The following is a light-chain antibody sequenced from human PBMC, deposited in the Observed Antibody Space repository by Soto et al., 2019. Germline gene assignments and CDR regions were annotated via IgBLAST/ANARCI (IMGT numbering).Light chain of an antibody. CDR2: EVS. CDR3: CSYAGSSTLYV. J-gene: IGLJ1*01. CDR1: SSDVGSYNL. V-gene: IGLV2-23*02. Sequence: QSALTQPASVSGSPGQSITISCTGTSSDVGSYNLVSWYQQHPGKAPKLMIYEVSKRPSGVSNRFSGSKSGNTASLTISGLQAEDEAYYYCCSYAGSSTLYVFGTVTKLTVL.